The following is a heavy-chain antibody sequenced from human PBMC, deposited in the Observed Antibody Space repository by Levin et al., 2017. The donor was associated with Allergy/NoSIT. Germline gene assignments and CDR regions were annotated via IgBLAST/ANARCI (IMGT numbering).Heavy chain of an antibody. CDR3: VGLRWSDEVWGWYFDL. Sequence: SETLSLTCTVSGGSISSGGYYWSWIRQHPGKGLEWIGYIYYSGSTYYNPSLKSRVTISVDTSKNQFSLKLSSVTAADTAVYYCVGLRWSDEVWGWYFDLWGRGTLVTVSS. D-gene: IGHD4-23*01. CDR2: IYYSGST. J-gene: IGHJ2*01. CDR1: GGSISSGGYY. V-gene: IGHV4-31*03.